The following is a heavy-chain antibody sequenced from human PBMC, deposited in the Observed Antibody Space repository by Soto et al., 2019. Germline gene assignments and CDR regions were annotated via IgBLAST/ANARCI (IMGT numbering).Heavy chain of an antibody. V-gene: IGHV3-11*06. CDR1: DFSLSGSY. CDR3: ASRGHCSNGQCHPFDS. Sequence: KTGGSLRLSCVGSDFSLSGSYMSWVRQAPGKGLEWLSFISMSGSYKTYAASVEGRFTISRDNVKNILYLQMDSLRAEDTAVYYCASRGHCSNGQCHPFDSWGQGTQVTVSS. CDR2: ISMSGSYK. J-gene: IGHJ4*02. D-gene: IGHD2-8*01.